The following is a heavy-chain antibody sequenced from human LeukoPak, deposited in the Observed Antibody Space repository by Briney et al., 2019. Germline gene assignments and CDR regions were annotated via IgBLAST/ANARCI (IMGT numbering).Heavy chain of an antibody. CDR1: GFTFSSYS. Sequence: PGGSLRLSCAASGFTFSSYSMNWVRQAPGKGLEWVSYISSSVSTIYYADSVKGRFTISRDNAKNSLYLQMNSLSAEDTAVYYCAREFVGTTSYYYYYMDVWGKGTRVSVSS. CDR2: ISSSVSTI. D-gene: IGHD1-26*01. V-gene: IGHV3-48*01. CDR3: AREFVGTTSYYYYYMDV. J-gene: IGHJ6*03.